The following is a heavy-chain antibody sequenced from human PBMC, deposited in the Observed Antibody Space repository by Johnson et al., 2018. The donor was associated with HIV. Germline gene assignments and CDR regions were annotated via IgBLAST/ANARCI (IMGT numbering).Heavy chain of an antibody. J-gene: IGHJ3*02. Sequence: VQLVESGGGLVQPGGSLRLSCAASGFIVSSNYMSWVRQAPGKGLEWVSVIFSGGTTYYADSVKCRFTISRDNSKNTVYLQVNSLRAEDTAVYYCAGALGFGNTNDAFDIWGRGTMVTVSS. CDR2: IFSGGTT. V-gene: IGHV3-66*01. D-gene: IGHD3-10*01. CDR3: AGALGFGNTNDAFDI. CDR1: GFIVSSNY.